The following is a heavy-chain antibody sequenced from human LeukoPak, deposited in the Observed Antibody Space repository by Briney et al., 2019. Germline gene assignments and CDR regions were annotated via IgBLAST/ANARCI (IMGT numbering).Heavy chain of an antibody. CDR1: GGSISSSNW. V-gene: IGHV4-4*02. CDR2: IYHSGST. J-gene: IGHJ3*02. Sequence: SETLSLTCAVSGGSISSSNWWSWVRQPPGKGLEWIGEIYHSGSTNYNPSLKSRVTISVDKPKSQFSLKLSSVTAADTAVYYCARDPHKGAFDIWGQGTMVTVSS. CDR3: ARDPHKGAFDI.